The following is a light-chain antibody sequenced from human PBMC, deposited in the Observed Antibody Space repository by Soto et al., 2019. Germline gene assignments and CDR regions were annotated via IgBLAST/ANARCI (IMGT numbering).Light chain of an antibody. CDR3: QQYGSSLPVT. CDR1: QSLTNNY. Sequence: EIVLPQSPGTLSLSPGERATLSCRASQSLTNNYLAWYQQKPGQAPRLLIYAASSRATGIPDRFSGSRSETDFTLPISRLELEDFAVYYCQQYGSSLPVTFGGGTNVEIK. J-gene: IGKJ4*01. V-gene: IGKV3-20*01. CDR2: AAS.